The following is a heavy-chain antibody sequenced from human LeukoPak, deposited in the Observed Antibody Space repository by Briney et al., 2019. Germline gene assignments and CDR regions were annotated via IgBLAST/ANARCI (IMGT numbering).Heavy chain of an antibody. CDR1: GITFITSA. J-gene: IGHJ4*02. CDR2: IGGSGGSA. CDR3: AKLLRGTVVPYYDY. Sequence: PGGSLRLSCEASGITFITSAMSWVRQAPGKGLEWVSAIGGSGGSAYYADSVKGRFTISRDNYKNTLHLQMNSLRVEDTAVYYCAKLLRGTVVPYYDYWGQGTLVTVSS. V-gene: IGHV3-23*01. D-gene: IGHD3-10*01.